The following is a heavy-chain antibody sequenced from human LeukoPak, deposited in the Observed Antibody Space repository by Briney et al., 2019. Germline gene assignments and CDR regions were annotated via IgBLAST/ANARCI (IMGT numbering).Heavy chain of an antibody. D-gene: IGHD3/OR15-3a*01. CDR3: ARDGLPYYCYYYMDV. Sequence: RASVKVSCKASGYTFTSYGISWVRQAPGQGLEWMGWISAYNGNTNYAQKLQGRVTMTTDTSTSTAYMELRSLRSDDTAVYYCARDGLPYYCYYYMDVWGKGTTVTVSS. CDR2: ISAYNGNT. V-gene: IGHV1-18*01. CDR1: GYTFTSYG. J-gene: IGHJ6*03.